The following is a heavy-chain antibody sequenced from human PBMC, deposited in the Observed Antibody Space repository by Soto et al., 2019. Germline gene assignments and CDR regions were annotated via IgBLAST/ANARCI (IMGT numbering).Heavy chain of an antibody. V-gene: IGHV4-30-2*01. CDR3: ARVAIRLSFDP. CDR1: GGSISSGGYS. Sequence: NPSETLSLTCAVSGGSISSGGYSWSWIRQPPGKGLEWIGYIYHSGSTYYNPSLKSRVTISVDRSKNQFSLKLSSVTAADTAVYYCARVAIRLSFDPWGQGTLVTVSS. D-gene: IGHD3-3*01. J-gene: IGHJ5*02. CDR2: IYHSGST.